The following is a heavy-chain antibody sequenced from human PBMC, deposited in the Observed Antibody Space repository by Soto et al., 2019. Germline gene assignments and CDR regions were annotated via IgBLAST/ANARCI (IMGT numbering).Heavy chain of an antibody. CDR1: GGSINSGGYY. J-gene: IGHJ4*02. CDR3: ARADRQSGYSSSWVFDS. D-gene: IGHD6-13*01. V-gene: IGHV4-31*03. CDR2: IYYRGGN. Sequence: QVQLQESGPGLVKPSQTLSLICTVSGGSINSGGYYWSWIRQHPGKGLEWIGYIYYRGGNYYNPFLRSRVTIAAGASENQFSLKLGSVTAADTAVYFCARADRQSGYSSSWVFDSWGQGTLVNVSS.